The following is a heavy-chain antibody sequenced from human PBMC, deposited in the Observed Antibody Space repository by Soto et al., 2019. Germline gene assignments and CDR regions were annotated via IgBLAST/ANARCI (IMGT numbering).Heavy chain of an antibody. V-gene: IGHV1-69*01. D-gene: IGHD2-15*01. CDR2: IIPVFATT. CDR3: GAPGWHALY. CDR1: GGTFSSFA. Sequence: QVQLVQSGAEVKKPGSSVKVSCKASGGTFSSFAISWVRQAPGQGLEWMGGIIPVFATTDYAQKFQGRVTITADESTTTAYMELNNLRSDDTAVYYCGAPGWHALYWGQGTLVTVSS. J-gene: IGHJ4*02.